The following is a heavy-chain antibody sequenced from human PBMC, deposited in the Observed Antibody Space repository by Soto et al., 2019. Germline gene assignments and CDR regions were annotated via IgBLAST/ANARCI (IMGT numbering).Heavy chain of an antibody. D-gene: IGHD2-8*01. Sequence: LRLSCAASGFTFSSYEMNWVRQAPGKGLEWVSYISSSGSTIYYADSVKGRFTISRDNAKNSLYLQMNSLRAEDTAVYYCARGQNPANGVSGGNPFDIWGQGTMVTVSS. CDR2: ISSSGSTI. CDR1: GFTFSSYE. V-gene: IGHV3-48*03. J-gene: IGHJ3*02. CDR3: ARGQNPANGVSGGNPFDI.